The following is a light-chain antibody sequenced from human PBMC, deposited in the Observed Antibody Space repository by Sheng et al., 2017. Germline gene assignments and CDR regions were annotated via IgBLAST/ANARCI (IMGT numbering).Light chain of an antibody. Sequence: NFMLTQPHSVSESPGKTVTISCTRSGGSIASNYVQWYQQRPGSSPTTVIYEDNQRPSGVPDRFSGSIDSSSNSASLTISGLKTEDEADYYCQSYDTNVRVFGRRDQADRP. J-gene: IGLJ3*02. V-gene: IGLV6-57*01. CDR2: EDN. CDR1: GGSIASNY. CDR3: QSYDTNVRV.